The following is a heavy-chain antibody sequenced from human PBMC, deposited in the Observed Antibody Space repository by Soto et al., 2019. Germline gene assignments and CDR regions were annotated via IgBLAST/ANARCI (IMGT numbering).Heavy chain of an antibody. Sequence: GESLKISCAASGFTFDDYAMHWVRQAPGKGLEWVSAISGSGGSTYYADSVKGRFTISRDNSKNTLYLQMNSLRAEDTAVYYCAKVSSSWYAGFFDLWGQGTLVTVSS. V-gene: IGHV3-23*01. D-gene: IGHD6-13*01. CDR3: AKVSSSWYAGFFDL. CDR2: ISGSGGST. CDR1: GFTFDDYA. J-gene: IGHJ4*02.